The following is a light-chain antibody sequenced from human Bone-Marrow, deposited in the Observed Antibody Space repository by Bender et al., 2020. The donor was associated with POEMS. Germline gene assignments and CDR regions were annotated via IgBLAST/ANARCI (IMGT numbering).Light chain of an antibody. Sequence: SYGLTQPPSVSVSPGQTASIICSGEKLGNKYVSWYQQKAGQSPVLVMHQSTKRPSGIPERYSGSNSGNTATLTIRRTQAMDEADYYCQAWDSTTAVLFGGGTKLTVL. CDR2: QST. CDR1: KLGNKY. J-gene: IGLJ2*01. V-gene: IGLV3-1*01. CDR3: QAWDSTTAVL.